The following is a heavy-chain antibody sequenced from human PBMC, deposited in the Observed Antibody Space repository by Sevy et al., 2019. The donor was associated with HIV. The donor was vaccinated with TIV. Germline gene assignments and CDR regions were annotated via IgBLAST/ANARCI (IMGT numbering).Heavy chain of an antibody. CDR2: FDPEDGET. V-gene: IGHV1-24*01. Sequence: ASVKVSCKVSGYTLTELSMHWVRQAPGKGLEWMGGFDPEDGETIYAQKFQGRVTMTEDTSADTAYMELSSLRSEDTAVYYCATTSTSGGGSWFDPWGQGTLVTVSS. J-gene: IGHJ5*02. CDR3: ATTSTSGGGSWFDP. D-gene: IGHD3-16*01. CDR1: GYTLTELS.